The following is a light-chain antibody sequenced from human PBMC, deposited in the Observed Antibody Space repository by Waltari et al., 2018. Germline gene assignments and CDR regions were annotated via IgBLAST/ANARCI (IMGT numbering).Light chain of an antibody. Sequence: QSVLTQPPSASGTPGQRVTISCSGNSSNIGSNPVDWYQQLPGTAPKLLIYNHNQRPSGVPDRFSGSKSGTSASLAISGLQSEDEADYYCAAWDDTLNGAVFGGGTKLTVL. J-gene: IGLJ2*01. CDR1: SSNIGSNP. V-gene: IGLV1-44*01. CDR3: AAWDDTLNGAV. CDR2: NHN.